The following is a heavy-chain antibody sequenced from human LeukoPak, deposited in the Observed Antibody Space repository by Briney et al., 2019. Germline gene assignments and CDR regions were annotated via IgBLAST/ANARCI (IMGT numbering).Heavy chain of an antibody. CDR3: AVFYGSGSYYNDAFDI. CDR2: INSDGSST. CDR1: GFTFSSYW. D-gene: IGHD3-10*01. V-gene: IGHV3-74*01. J-gene: IGHJ3*02. Sequence: GGSLRLSCAAPGFTFSSYWMHWVRQAPGKGLVWVSRINSDGSSTSYADSVKGRFTISRDNAKNTLYLQMNSLRAEDTAVYYCAVFYGSGSYYNDAFDIWGQGTMVTVSS.